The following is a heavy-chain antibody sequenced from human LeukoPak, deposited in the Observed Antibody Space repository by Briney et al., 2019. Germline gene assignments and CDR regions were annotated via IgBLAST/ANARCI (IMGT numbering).Heavy chain of an antibody. Sequence: SETLSLTCAVYGGSFSGYYWSWISQPPGKGLEWIGEINHSGSTNYNPSLKSRVTISVDTSKNQFSLKLSSVTAADTAVYYCARGNSSTPFDYWGQGTLVTVSS. J-gene: IGHJ4*02. V-gene: IGHV4-34*01. D-gene: IGHD6-13*01. CDR1: GGSFSGYY. CDR3: ARGNSSTPFDY. CDR2: INHSGST.